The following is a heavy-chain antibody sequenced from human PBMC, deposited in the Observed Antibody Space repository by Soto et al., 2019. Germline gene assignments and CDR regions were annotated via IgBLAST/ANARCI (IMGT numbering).Heavy chain of an antibody. CDR3: ERFLINMVLMVNEAAAFDF. J-gene: IGHJ3*01. D-gene: IGHD2-8*01. V-gene: IGHV3-11*01. CDR2: ISSSGSTI. CDR1: GFTFSDYY. Sequence: QVQLVESGGGLVKPGGSLRLSCAASGFTFSDYYMSWIRQAPGKGLEWVSYISSSGSTIYYADSVKGRFTISRDNAKNSFYLKMNSVRAEKAAVFYFERFLINMVLMVNEAAAFDFGGQGKMVPV.